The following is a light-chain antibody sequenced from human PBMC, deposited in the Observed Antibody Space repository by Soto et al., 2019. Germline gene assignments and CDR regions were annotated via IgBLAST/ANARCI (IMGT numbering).Light chain of an antibody. CDR3: SSYAGSGTFYV. Sequence: QSVLTQPVSVSGSPGQSITISCTGTSSDFGSYDLVSWYQQHPGKAPKLMVYEVTKRPSGVSNRFSGSKSGNTASLTISGPQAEDEADYSCSSYAGSGTFYVFGSGTRSPS. V-gene: IGLV2-23*02. CDR1: SSDFGSYDL. CDR2: EVT. J-gene: IGLJ1*01.